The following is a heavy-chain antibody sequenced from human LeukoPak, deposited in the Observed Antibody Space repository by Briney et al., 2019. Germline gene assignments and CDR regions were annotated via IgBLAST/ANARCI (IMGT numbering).Heavy chain of an antibody. Sequence: SGPTLVNPPQTLTLTCTFSGFSLSTRGVGVGWIRQPPGKALEWLALIYWNDDKRYSPSLKSRLTITKDTSKNQVVLTMTNMDPVDTATYYCAHYYDFWSGPDYWGQGTLVTVSS. CDR3: AHYYDFWSGPDY. J-gene: IGHJ4*02. CDR1: GFSLSTRGVG. CDR2: IYWNDDK. D-gene: IGHD3-3*01. V-gene: IGHV2-5*01.